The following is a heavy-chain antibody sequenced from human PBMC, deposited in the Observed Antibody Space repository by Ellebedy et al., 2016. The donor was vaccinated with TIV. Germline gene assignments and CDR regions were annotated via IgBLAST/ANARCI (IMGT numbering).Heavy chain of an antibody. CDR2: IKQDGSEK. D-gene: IGHD1-26*01. J-gene: IGHJ3*02. Sequence: GESLKISXAASGFTFSSYWMSWVRQAPGKGLEWVANIKQDGSEKYYVDSVKGRFTISRDNAKNSLYLQMNSLRAEDTAVYYCARAYGRGAFDIWGQGTMVTVSS. V-gene: IGHV3-7*01. CDR3: ARAYGRGAFDI. CDR1: GFTFSSYW.